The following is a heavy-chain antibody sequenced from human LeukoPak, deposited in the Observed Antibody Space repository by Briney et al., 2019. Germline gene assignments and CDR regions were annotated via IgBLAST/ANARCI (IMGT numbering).Heavy chain of an antibody. CDR2: IYYSGST. Sequence: PSETLSLTCTASGGSISSYYWSWIRQPPGKGLEWIGYIYYSGSTNYNPSLKSRVTISVDTSKNQFSLKLSSVTAADTAVYYCARDQTVVPAATRYYYYYGMDVWGQGTTVTVSS. J-gene: IGHJ6*02. CDR1: GGSISSYY. V-gene: IGHV4-59*01. D-gene: IGHD2-2*01. CDR3: ARDQTVVPAATRYYYYYGMDV.